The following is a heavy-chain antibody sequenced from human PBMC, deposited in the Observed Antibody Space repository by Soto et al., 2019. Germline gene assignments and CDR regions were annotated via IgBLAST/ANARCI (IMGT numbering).Heavy chain of an antibody. V-gene: IGHV1-8*01. CDR1: GYTFTSYD. Sequence: QVQLVQSGAEVKKPGASVKVSCKASGYTFTSYDINWVRQATGQGLEWMGWMNPNSGNTGYAQKFQGRVTMTRNTSISTAYMELSSLRSEDTAVYYCARGEGNRYNWNDGGYYYYGMDVWGQGTTVTVSS. J-gene: IGHJ6*02. CDR3: ARGEGNRYNWNDGGYYYYGMDV. D-gene: IGHD1-20*01. CDR2: MNPNSGNT.